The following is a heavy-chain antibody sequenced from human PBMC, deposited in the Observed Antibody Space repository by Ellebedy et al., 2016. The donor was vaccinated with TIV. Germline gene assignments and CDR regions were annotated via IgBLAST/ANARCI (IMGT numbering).Heavy chain of an antibody. Sequence: GESLKISCAASGFTFRSHDMHWVRQPTGKGLEWVSGITSAGDTYYLSSVKGRFIISRDSAKNSLYLQMNSLRAEDTAVYYCARATSGFDYWGQGALATVSS. J-gene: IGHJ4*02. D-gene: IGHD5-24*01. CDR3: ARATSGFDY. CDR2: ITSAGDT. CDR1: GFTFRSHD. V-gene: IGHV3-13*01.